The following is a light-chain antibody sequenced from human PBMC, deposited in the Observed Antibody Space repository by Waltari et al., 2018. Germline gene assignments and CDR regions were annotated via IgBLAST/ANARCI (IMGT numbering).Light chain of an antibody. Sequence: DIVMTQSPDSLAVSLGERATLNCKSSQNLLYTSNNKNSLAWYQQKPGQPPKLLIYWASTRQSGVPDRFGGSGSGTDFTLTISSLRAEDVALYYCQLYVRIPWTFGHGTKVEIK. V-gene: IGKV4-1*01. CDR1: QNLLYTSNNKNS. J-gene: IGKJ1*01. CDR2: WAS. CDR3: QLYVRIPWT.